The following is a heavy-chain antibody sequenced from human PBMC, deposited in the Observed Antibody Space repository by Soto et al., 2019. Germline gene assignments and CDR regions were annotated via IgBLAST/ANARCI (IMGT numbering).Heavy chain of an antibody. Sequence: GESLKISCKGSGYSFTSYWIGWVRQMPGKGLEWMGIIYPGDSDTRYSPSFQGQVTISADKSISTAYLQWSSLKASDTAMYYCARTPAARKYYHGMDVWGQGPTVTVS. D-gene: IGHD2-2*01. J-gene: IGHJ6*02. CDR3: ARTPAARKYYHGMDV. V-gene: IGHV5-51*01. CDR1: GYSFTSYW. CDR2: IYPGDSDT.